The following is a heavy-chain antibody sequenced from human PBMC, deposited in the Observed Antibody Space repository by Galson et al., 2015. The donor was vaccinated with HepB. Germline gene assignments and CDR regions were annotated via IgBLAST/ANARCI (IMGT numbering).Heavy chain of an antibody. J-gene: IGHJ4*02. V-gene: IGHV3-23*01. D-gene: IGHD5-18*01. CDR1: GFTFSSYA. CDR3: AKGREYEWRVSAYTCGSPFFDY. Sequence: SLRLSCAASGFTFSSYAMSWVRQAPGKGLEWVSTISGSGDSTYYADSVKGRFTISRDNSKNTLYLQMNILRAEDTAVYYCAKGREYEWRVSAYTCGSPFFDYWGQGTLVTVSS. CDR2: ISGSGDST.